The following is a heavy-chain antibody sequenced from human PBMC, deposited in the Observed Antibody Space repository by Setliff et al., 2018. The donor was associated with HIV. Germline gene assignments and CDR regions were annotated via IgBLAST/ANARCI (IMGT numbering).Heavy chain of an antibody. CDR3: ARVGERWLQFYYFDN. CDR1: GYTFTTYY. D-gene: IGHD5-12*01. CDR2: INPSGGST. Sequence: ASVKVSCKASGYTFTTYYIHWVRQAPGQGLEWLGVINPSGGSTSYAQKSQGRVTMTRGTSTGTVYMELRSLRSEDTAVYYCARVGERWLQFYYFDNWGQGTLVTVS. J-gene: IGHJ4*02. V-gene: IGHV1-46*01.